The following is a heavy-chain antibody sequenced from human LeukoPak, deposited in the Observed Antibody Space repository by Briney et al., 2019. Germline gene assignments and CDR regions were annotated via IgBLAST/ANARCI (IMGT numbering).Heavy chain of an antibody. CDR2: ISFSGGRT. CDR3: AKDTSMVRGVISYYFDY. V-gene: IGHV3-23*01. J-gene: IGHJ4*02. CDR1: GFSFSSYA. Sequence: PGGSLRLSCAASGFSFSSYAMSWVRQAPGKGLEWVSIISFSGGRTYYADSVKGRYTISRDNSKNSLYLQMNSLRAEDTAVYYCAKDTSMVRGVISYYFDYWGQGTLVTVSS. D-gene: IGHD3-10*01.